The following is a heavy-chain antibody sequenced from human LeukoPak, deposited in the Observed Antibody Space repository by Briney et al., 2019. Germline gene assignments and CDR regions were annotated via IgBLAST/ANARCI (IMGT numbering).Heavy chain of an antibody. CDR2: INAGNGNT. J-gene: IGHJ4*02. V-gene: IGHV1-3*01. D-gene: IGHD3-22*01. CDR1: GYTFTSYA. CDR3: ARCQGTYYYDSSGSSNRRGLDY. Sequence: ASVKVSCKASGYTFTSYAMHWVRQAPGQRLEWMGWINAGNGNTKYSQKFQGRVTITRDTSASTAYMELSSLGSEDTAVYYCARCQGTYYYDSSGSSNRRGLDYWGQGTLVTVSS.